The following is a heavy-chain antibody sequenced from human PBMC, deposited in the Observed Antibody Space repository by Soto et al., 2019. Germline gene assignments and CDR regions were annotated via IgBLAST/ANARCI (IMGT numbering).Heavy chain of an antibody. Sequence: EVQLLESGGGVVQPGGSLRLSCAASGFTFNNYGMSWVRLAPGQGLEWVSGISGSGGDTYYADSVKGRFTITRDNSKETVYLQLDSLRVEDTAVYYCAKGHSDSFGNYDYFGMDVWGQGTTVTVSS. J-gene: IGHJ6*02. V-gene: IGHV3-23*01. CDR3: AKGHSDSFGNYDYFGMDV. CDR2: ISGSGGDT. CDR1: GFTFNNYG. D-gene: IGHD4-4*01.